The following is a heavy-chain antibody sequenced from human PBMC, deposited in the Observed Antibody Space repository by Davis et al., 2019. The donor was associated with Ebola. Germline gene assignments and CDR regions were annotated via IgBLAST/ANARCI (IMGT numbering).Heavy chain of an antibody. Sequence: MPSETLSLTCAVSGGFVSSGGYSWSWIRQPPGKGLEWIGYYYYTGSTYYNPSLKSRVTISVDTSKNQFSLKLSSVTAAKTAVYYCARHLIPDSSGFNEVFQHWGQGTLVTVSS. D-gene: IGHD3-22*01. J-gene: IGHJ1*01. CDR1: GGFVSSGGYS. V-gene: IGHV4-30-2*03. CDR3: ARHLIPDSSGFNEVFQH. CDR2: YYYTGST.